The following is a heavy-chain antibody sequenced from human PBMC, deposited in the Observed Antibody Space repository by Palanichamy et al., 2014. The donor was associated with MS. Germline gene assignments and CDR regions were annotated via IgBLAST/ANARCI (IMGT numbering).Heavy chain of an antibody. CDR1: GSTVSNNY. CDR3: ARLERGTATAFDY. J-gene: IGHJ4*02. CDR2: IYSGGST. Sequence: EVQLVESGGGLIQPGGSLRLSCAASGSTVSNNYMSWVRQAPGKGLEWVSIIYSGGSTYYADSVKGRFTISRDSSKNTLYLQVNSLRAEDTAVYYCARLERGTATAFDYWGQGTLVTVSS. D-gene: IGHD3-16*01. V-gene: IGHV3-53*01.